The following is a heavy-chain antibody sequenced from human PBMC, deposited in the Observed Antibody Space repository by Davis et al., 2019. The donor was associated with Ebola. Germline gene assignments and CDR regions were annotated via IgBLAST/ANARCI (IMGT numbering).Heavy chain of an antibody. D-gene: IGHD3-10*01. CDR1: GFTFGNYH. J-gene: IGHJ5*02. CDR2: IKPDGSSA. V-gene: IGHV3-74*01. Sequence: GSLRLSCEASGFTFGNYHIHWVRQGPGKGLMWLSRIKPDGSSADYADSVKGRFTVSRDNAKNTGYLEMNNLTPDDTAVYYCVRDFRETDLWGQGSLVTVAS. CDR3: VRDFRETDL.